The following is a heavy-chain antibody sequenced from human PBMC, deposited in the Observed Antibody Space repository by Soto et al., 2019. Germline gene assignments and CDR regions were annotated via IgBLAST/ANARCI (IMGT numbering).Heavy chain of an antibody. Sequence: ASVKVSCKASGYTFTGYYMHWVRQAPGQGLEWMGWINPNSGGTNYAQKFQGRVTMTRDTSISTAYMELSRLRSDDTAVYYCARAAIAARPSHYYFDYWGKGTLVTVSS. CDR1: GYTFTGYY. V-gene: IGHV1-2*02. J-gene: IGHJ4*02. CDR3: ARAAIAARPSHYYFDY. D-gene: IGHD6-6*01. CDR2: INPNSGGT.